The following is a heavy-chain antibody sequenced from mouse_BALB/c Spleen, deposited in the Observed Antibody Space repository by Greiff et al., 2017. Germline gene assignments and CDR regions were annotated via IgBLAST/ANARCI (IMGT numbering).Heavy chain of an antibody. CDR1: GFAFSSYD. CDR3: ARQGYGSSYFDY. J-gene: IGHJ2*01. Sequence: EVKVVESGGGLVKPGGSLKLSCAASGFAFSSYDMSWVRQTPEKRLEWVAYISSGGGSTYYPDTVKGRFTISRDNAKNTLYLQMSSLKSEDTAMYYCARQGYGSSYFDYWGQGTTLTVSS. CDR2: ISSGGGST. V-gene: IGHV5-12-1*01. D-gene: IGHD1-1*01.